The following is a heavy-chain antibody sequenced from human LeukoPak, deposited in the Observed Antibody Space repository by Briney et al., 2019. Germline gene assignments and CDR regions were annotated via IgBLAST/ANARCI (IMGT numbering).Heavy chain of an antibody. CDR1: GGSISSGGYY. Sequence: SETLSLTCTVPGGSISSGGYYWSWIRQHPGKGLEWIGYIYYSGSTYYNPSLKSRVTISVDTSKNQFSLKLSSVTAADTAVYYCARFGGYCSSTSCPSNAFDIWGQGTMVTVSS. CDR3: ARFGGYCSSTSCPSNAFDI. V-gene: IGHV4-31*03. J-gene: IGHJ3*02. D-gene: IGHD2-2*01. CDR2: IYYSGST.